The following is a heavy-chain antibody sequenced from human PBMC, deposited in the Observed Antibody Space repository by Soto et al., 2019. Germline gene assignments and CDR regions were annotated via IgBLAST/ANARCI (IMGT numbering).Heavy chain of an antibody. CDR1: GFTFSSYG. CDR3: ARTQNLVRGVISPNDAFDF. V-gene: IGHV3-33*01. CDR2: IWYYGSNK. J-gene: IGHJ3*01. Sequence: QVQLVESGGGVVQPGRSLRLSCAASGFTFSSYGMHWVRQAPGKGLEWVAGIWYYGSNKYYADSVKGRFTISRDNSKNTLYLQINSLRAEDTAVYYCARTQNLVRGVISPNDAFDFWGQGTMVTVSS. D-gene: IGHD3-10*01.